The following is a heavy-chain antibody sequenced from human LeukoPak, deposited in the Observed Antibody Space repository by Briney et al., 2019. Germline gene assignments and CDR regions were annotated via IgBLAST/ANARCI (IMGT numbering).Heavy chain of an antibody. D-gene: IGHD2-2*01. CDR1: GGSISSSSYY. J-gene: IGHJ4*02. CDR2: IYYSGST. Sequence: SETLSLTCTVSGGSISSSSYYWGWIRPPPGKGLVWIGSIYYSGSTYYNPSLKSRVTISVDTSKNQFSLKLRSVPARDTVVDYGAKPQYIISTICYWCTRGQGKLVTVSS. CDR3: AKPQYIISTICYWCT. V-gene: IGHV4-39*01.